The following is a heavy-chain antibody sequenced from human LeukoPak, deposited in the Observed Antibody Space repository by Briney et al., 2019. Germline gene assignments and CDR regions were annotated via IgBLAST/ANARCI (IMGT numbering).Heavy chain of an antibody. Sequence: SETLSLTCAVYGGSFSGCYWSWIRQPPGKGLEWIGEINHSGSTNYNPSLKSRVTISVDTSKNQFSLKLSSVTAADTAVYYCAKMTTRYNYSYYRDVWGKGPTVTISS. D-gene: IGHD1-1*01. J-gene: IGHJ6*03. CDR3: AKMTTRYNYSYYRDV. V-gene: IGHV4-34*01. CDR1: GGSFSGCY. CDR2: INHSGST.